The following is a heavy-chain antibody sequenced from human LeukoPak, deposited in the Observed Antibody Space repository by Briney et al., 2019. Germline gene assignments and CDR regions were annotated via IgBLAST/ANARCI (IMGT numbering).Heavy chain of an antibody. J-gene: IGHJ5*02. V-gene: IGHV4-34*01. CDR2: INHSGST. CDR1: GGSFSGYY. Sequence: SETLSLTCAVYGGSFSGYYWSWIRQPPGKGLEWIGEINHSGSTNYNPSLKSRVTISVDTSKNQFSLKLSSVTAADTAVYYCARDRVRNFDWLPNWFDPWGQGTLVTVSS. D-gene: IGHD3-9*01. CDR3: ARDRVRNFDWLPNWFDP.